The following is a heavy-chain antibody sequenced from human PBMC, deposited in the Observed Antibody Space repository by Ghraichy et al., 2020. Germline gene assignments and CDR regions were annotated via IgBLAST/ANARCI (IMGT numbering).Heavy chain of an antibody. V-gene: IGHV3-30*04. CDR1: GFTFSSYA. Sequence: GESLNISCAASGFTFSSYAMHWVRQAPGKGLEWVAVISYDGSNKYYADSVKGRFTISRDNSKNTLYLQMNSLRAEDTAVYYCARDGLRITMIVVVITNYGYLDYWGQGTLVTVSS. CDR2: ISYDGSNK. CDR3: ARDGLRITMIVVVITNYGYLDY. D-gene: IGHD3-22*01. J-gene: IGHJ4*02.